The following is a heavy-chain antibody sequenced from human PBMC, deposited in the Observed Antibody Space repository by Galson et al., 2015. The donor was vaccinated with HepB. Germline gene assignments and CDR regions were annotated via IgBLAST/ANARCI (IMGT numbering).Heavy chain of an antibody. D-gene: IGHD6-13*01. V-gene: IGHV3-23*01. J-gene: IGHJ4*02. CDR1: GFTFSSYA. Sequence: SLRLSCAASGFTFSSYAMSWVRQAPGKGLEWVSAISGSGGSTYYADSVKGRFTISRDNSKNTLYLQMNSLRAEDTAVYYCAKTTDSSEYSSSYILDYWGQGTLVTVSS. CDR2: ISGSGGST. CDR3: AKTTDSSEYSSSYILDY.